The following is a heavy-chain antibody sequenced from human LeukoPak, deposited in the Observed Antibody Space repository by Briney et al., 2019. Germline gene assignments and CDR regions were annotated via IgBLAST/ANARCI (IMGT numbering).Heavy chain of an antibody. D-gene: IGHD6-19*01. Sequence: GGSLRLSCAASGFTFSSYAMSWVRQAPGKGLEWVSAISGSGGSTYYADSVKGRFTISRDNSKNTLYLQMNSLRAEDTAVYYCASQDSSGWCLGYYYYYGMDVWGQGTTVTVSS. CDR1: GFTFSSYA. CDR2: ISGSGGST. J-gene: IGHJ6*02. V-gene: IGHV3-23*01. CDR3: ASQDSSGWCLGYYYYYGMDV.